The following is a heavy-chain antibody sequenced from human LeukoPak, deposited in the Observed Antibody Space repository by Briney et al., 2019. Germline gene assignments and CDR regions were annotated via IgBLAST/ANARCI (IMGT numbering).Heavy chain of an antibody. CDR1: GGSFSGYY. D-gene: IGHD3-3*01. J-gene: IGHJ4*02. CDR3: ARPQGIFWSGYSY. Sequence: SETLSLTCAVYGGSFSGYYWSWIRQPPGKGLEWIGEINHSGSTNYNPSLKSRVTISVDTSKNQFSLKLSSVTAAVTAVYYCARPQGIFWSGYSYWGQGTLVTVSS. V-gene: IGHV4-34*01. CDR2: INHSGST.